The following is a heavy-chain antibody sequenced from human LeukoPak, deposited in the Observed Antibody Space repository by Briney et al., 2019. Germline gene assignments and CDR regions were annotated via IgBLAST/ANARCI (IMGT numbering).Heavy chain of an antibody. CDR3: ARQDYDFWSGYYDY. CDR2: IYYSGTT. CDR1: GDSGSSSRYY. V-gene: IGHV4-39*01. Sequence: KPSETLSLTGIVSGDSGSSSRYYWGWIRQPPGRGLEWIGSIYYSGTTFYNPSLKSRVTISVDTSKNQFSMKLTSVTAADTAVYFCARQDYDFWSGYYDYWGQGTLVTVSS. J-gene: IGHJ4*02. D-gene: IGHD3-3*01.